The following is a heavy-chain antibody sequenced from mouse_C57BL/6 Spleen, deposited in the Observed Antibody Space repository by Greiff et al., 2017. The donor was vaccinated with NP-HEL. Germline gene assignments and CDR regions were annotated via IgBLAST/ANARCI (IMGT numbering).Heavy chain of an antibody. D-gene: IGHD2-5*01. CDR3: ARDDYSNYVGYFDV. V-gene: IGHV5-4*01. CDR1: GFTFSSYA. CDR2: ISDGGSYT. J-gene: IGHJ1*03. Sequence: EVQVVESGGGLVKPGGSLKLSCAASGFTFSSYAMSWVRQTPEKRLEWVATISDGGSYTYYPDNVKGRFTISRDNAKNNLYLQMSHLKSEDTAMYYCARDDYSNYVGYFDVWGTGTTVTVSS.